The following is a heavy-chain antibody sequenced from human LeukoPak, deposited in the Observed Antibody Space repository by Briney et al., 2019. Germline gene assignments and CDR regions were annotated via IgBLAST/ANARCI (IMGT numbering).Heavy chain of an antibody. CDR3: ARDPIATSAFDI. Sequence: PGGSLRLSCAASGFTFSSYSMNWVRQAPGKGLEWVSSISSSSSYIYYADSVKGRFTISRDNAKNSLYLQMNSLRAEDTAVYYCARDPIATSAFDIWGQGTVVTVSS. CDR2: ISSSSSYI. V-gene: IGHV3-21*01. D-gene: IGHD1-26*01. CDR1: GFTFSSYS. J-gene: IGHJ3*02.